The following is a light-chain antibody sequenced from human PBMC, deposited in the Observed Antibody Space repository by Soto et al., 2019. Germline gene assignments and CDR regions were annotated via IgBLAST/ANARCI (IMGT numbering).Light chain of an antibody. Sequence: EIVLTQSPGTLSLSPGERATLSCRASQSVSSSYLAWYQQKPGQAPRLLIYGASSRATGIPDRFSGSGSGTVFPLTISRLEPEAFAVYYCQQYGSSPMYTFGQGTKLEIK. J-gene: IGKJ2*01. V-gene: IGKV3-20*01. CDR2: GAS. CDR3: QQYGSSPMYT. CDR1: QSVSSSY.